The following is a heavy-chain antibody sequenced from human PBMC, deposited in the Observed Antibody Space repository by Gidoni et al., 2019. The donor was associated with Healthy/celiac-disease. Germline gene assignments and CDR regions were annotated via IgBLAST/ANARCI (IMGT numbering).Heavy chain of an antibody. D-gene: IGHD3-3*01. Sequence: MGWISAYNGNTNYAQKLQGRVTMTTDTSTSTAYMELRSLRSDDTAVYYCAREGVGDAFDIWGQGTMVTVSS. CDR3: AREGVGDAFDI. CDR2: ISAYNGNT. J-gene: IGHJ3*02. V-gene: IGHV1-18*01.